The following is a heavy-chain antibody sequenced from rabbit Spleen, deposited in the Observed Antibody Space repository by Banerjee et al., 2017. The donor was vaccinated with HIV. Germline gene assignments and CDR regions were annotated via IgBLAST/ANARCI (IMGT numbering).Heavy chain of an antibody. CDR1: GFTLSSYYM. V-gene: IGHV1S45*01. D-gene: IGHD1-1*01. CDR2: IDPVFGIT. J-gene: IGHJ4*01. CDR3: ARDLTSAIGWNFGL. Sequence: QEQLKESGGGLVQPGGSLKLSCKASGFTLSSYYMNWVRQAPGKGLEWIGYIDPVFGITYYANWAKGRFTISRTSSTTVTLQMTSMTAADTATYFCARDLTSAIGWNFGLWGPGTLVTVS.